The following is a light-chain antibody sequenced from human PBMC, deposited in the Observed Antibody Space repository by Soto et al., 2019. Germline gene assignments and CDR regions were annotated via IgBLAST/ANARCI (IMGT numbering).Light chain of an antibody. CDR1: LSVSSN. V-gene: IGKV3-15*01. J-gene: IGKJ1*01. Sequence: EIVMTQSPATPSVSTGDRAILYCRARLSVSSNLACYEKKPGQAPRLLIYVASTRATGIPARFSGSGSGTEFTLTISSLQSEDFAVYYCQQYDNWWTFGQGTKVEIK. CDR3: QQYDNWWT. CDR2: VAS.